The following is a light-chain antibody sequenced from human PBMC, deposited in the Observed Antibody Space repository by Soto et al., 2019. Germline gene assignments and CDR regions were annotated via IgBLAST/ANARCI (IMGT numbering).Light chain of an antibody. CDR2: DAS. CDR1: QSVSSY. CDR3: QQRSNWRVT. J-gene: IGKJ2*01. V-gene: IGKV3-11*01. Sequence: EIVLTQSPATLSLSPGERATLSCRASQSVSSYLAWYQQKPGQAPRLLIYDASNRATGIPAGFSGSGSGTDFTLTISSLEPEDFAVYYCQQRSNWRVTFGQGTKLEIK.